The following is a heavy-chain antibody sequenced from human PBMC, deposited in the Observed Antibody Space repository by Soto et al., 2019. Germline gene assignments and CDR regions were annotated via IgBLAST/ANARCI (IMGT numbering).Heavy chain of an antibody. V-gene: IGHV6-1*01. J-gene: IGHJ6*02. CDR3: ARDKDSGYYYGYPHRGENYYGMDV. CDR1: GDSVSSNSAA. CDR2: TYYRSKWYN. Sequence: PSQTLSLTCAISGDSVSSNSAAWNWIRQSPSRGLEWLGRTYYRSKWYNDYAECLKSRLTINPDTSKNQFSLQLYSVTPEDTAVYYCARDKDSGYYYGYPHRGENYYGMDVWGQGTTVTVSS. D-gene: IGHD5-18*01.